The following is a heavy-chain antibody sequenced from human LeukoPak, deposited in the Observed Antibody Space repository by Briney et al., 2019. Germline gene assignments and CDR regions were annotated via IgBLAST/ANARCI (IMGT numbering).Heavy chain of an antibody. V-gene: IGHV4-31*03. D-gene: IGHD6-19*01. J-gene: IGHJ3*02. Sequence: SQTLSLTCTVSGGSIRSGGFYWSWIRQNPGKGLEWIGYIYYSGSTYYNPSLKSRITISVDTSKNQFSLKLNSVTAADTAVYYCARAPPTIAVAGSAFDIWGQGTMVTVSS. CDR2: IYYSGST. CDR1: GGSIRSGGFY. CDR3: ARAPPTIAVAGSAFDI.